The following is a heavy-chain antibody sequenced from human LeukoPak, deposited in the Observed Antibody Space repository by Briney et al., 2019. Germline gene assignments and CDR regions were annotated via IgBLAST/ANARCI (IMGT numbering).Heavy chain of an antibody. V-gene: IGHV6-1*01. J-gene: IGHJ6*02. D-gene: IGHD6-13*01. CDR2: AYYRSKWYN. Sequence: SQTLSLTCAISGDSVSSNSAAWNWIRQSPSRGLEWLGRAYYRSKWYNDYAVSVKSRITINPDTSKNQFSLQLNSVTPEDTAVYYCARDLGVRPRVSHYGMDVWGQGTTVTVSS. CDR3: ARDLGVRPRVSHYGMDV. CDR1: GDSVSSNSAA.